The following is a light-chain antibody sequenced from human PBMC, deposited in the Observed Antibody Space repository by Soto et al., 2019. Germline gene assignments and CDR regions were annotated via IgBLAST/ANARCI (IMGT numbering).Light chain of an antibody. V-gene: IGKV3-15*01. Sequence: EIVMTQSPATLSVSPGERVTLSCRASQSVFSKLAWYQQRPGQAPTLLIFDASARAPGIPARFSGSGSGTEFTLTINSLQSEDFGVYFCMQYNKWPLRTFGQGTKVDIK. J-gene: IGKJ1*01. CDR1: QSVFSK. CDR3: MQYNKWPLRT. CDR2: DAS.